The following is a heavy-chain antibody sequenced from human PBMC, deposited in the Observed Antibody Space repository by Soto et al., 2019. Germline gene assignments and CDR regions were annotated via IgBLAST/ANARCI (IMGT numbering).Heavy chain of an antibody. D-gene: IGHD3-16*01. CDR3: AKKKGGRPGGGGTEPLDI. CDR1: GYSFTSQY. CDR2: INPNGGST. V-gene: IGHV1-46*03. J-gene: IGHJ3*02. Sequence: QVQLVQSGAEVKKPGASVKISCEASGYSFTSQYVHWVRQAPGQGLEWMGIINPNGGSTTYAQKSPGKDPLATDTSQRTAVTEVRGPTSEEPAAYYRAKKKGGRPGGGGTEPLDIWGQGTMVTVAS.